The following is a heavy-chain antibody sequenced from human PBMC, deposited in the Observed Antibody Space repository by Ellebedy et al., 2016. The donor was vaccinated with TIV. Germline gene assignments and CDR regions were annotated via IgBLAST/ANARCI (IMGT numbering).Heavy chain of an antibody. CDR1: EFAFDDDW. V-gene: IGHV3-7*03. D-gene: IGHD2-8*02. CDR2: INKDGSED. CDR3: VRGGARSSWYWRL. Sequence: GESLKISCAASEFAFDDDWMSWVRQAPGKGLEWVANINKDGSEDYYMDSVKGRFTISRDNTENSLFLEMSSLGAEDTAIYYCVRGGARSSWYWRLWGQGTLVTVSS. J-gene: IGHJ4*02.